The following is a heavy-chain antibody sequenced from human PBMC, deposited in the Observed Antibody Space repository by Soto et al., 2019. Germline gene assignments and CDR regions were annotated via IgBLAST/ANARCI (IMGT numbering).Heavy chain of an antibody. CDR2: TYYRSKWYN. J-gene: IGHJ6*03. V-gene: IGHV6-1*01. CDR3: AREAVAGIGSYYYYYYMDV. Sequence: KQSQTLSLTCAISEDSVSSNSAAWNWIRQSPSRGLEWLGRTYYRSKWYNDYAVSVKSRITINPDTSKNQFSLQLNSVTPEDTAVYYCAREAVAGIGSYYYYYYMDVWGKGTTVTVSS. CDR1: EDSVSSNSAA. D-gene: IGHD6-19*01.